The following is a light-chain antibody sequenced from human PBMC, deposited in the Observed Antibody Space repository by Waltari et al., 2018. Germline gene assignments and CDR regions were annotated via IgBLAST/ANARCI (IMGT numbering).Light chain of an antibody. J-gene: IGKJ4*01. CDR1: QSISSW. CDR3: QHYTTFPLA. V-gene: IGKV1-5*01. Sequence: DIQLTPSPSKLSVSVGDIVTITCRASQSISSWLASYQQKPGRTPNLLIYQASNLESGVPSRFSGSGSGTEFTLTITSLQPDDFATYYCQHYTTFPLAFGGGTEVEMK. CDR2: QAS.